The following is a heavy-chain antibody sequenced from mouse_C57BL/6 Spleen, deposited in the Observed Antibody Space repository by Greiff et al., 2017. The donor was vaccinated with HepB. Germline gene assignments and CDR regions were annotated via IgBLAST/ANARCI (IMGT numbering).Heavy chain of an antibody. V-gene: IGHV1-66*01. CDR2: IYPGSGNT. CDR1: GYSFTSYY. CDR3: AGGYYDYAMDY. D-gene: IGHD2-3*01. J-gene: IGHJ4*01. Sequence: QVHVKQSGPELVKPGASVKISCKASGYSFTSYYIHWVKQRPGQGLEWIGWIYPGSGNTKYNEKFKGKATLTADTSSSTAYMQLSSLTSEDSAVYYCAGGYYDYAMDYWGQGTSVTVSS.